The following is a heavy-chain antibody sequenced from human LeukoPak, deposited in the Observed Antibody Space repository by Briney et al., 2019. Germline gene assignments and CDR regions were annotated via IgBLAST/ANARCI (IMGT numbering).Heavy chain of an antibody. CDR2: ISDSGGST. CDR3: AGSSGNDAFDI. CDR1: GFTFSRYV. J-gene: IGHJ3*02. V-gene: IGHV3-23*01. D-gene: IGHD3-22*01. Sequence: GGSLRLSCAASGFTFSRYVMSWVRQAPGKGLEWVSTISDSGGSTYYADSVKGRFTISRDNSKNTLYLQMNSLRAEDTAVYYCAGSSGNDAFDIWGQGTMVTVSS.